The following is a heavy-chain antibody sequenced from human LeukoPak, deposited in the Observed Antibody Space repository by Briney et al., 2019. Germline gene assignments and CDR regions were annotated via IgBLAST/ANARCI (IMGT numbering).Heavy chain of an antibody. J-gene: IGHJ4*02. V-gene: IGHV1-18*01. CDR2: ISAYNGNT. CDR3: ARVGLGEMATIWLIDY. CDR1: GYTFTSYG. D-gene: IGHD5-24*01. Sequence: GASVKVSCKASGYTFTSYGISWVRLAPGQGLEWMGWISAYNGNTNYAQKLQGRVTMTTDTSTSTAYMELRSLRSDDTAVYYCARVGLGEMATIWLIDYWGQGTLVTVSS.